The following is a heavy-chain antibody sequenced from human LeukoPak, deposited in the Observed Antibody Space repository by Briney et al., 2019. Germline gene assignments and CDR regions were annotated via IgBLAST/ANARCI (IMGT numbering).Heavy chain of an antibody. V-gene: IGHV1-18*01. J-gene: IGHJ4*02. Sequence: ASVKVSCKASGYTFTSYGISWVRQAPGQGLEWMGWISAYNGNTNYAQKLQGRVTMTTDTSTSTAYMELRSLRSDDTAVYYCASWGYSESYLGGIYFDYWGQGTLVTVSS. D-gene: IGHD1-26*01. CDR1: GYTFTSYG. CDR2: ISAYNGNT. CDR3: ASWGYSESYLGGIYFDY.